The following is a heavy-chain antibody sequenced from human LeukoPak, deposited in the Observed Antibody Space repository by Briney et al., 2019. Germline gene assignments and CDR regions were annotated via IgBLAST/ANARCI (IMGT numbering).Heavy chain of an antibody. D-gene: IGHD3-10*01. CDR2: INHSGST. Sequence: SETLSLTCAVYGGSFSGYYWSWIRQPPGKGLEWIGEINHSGSTNYNPSLKSRVTISVDTSKNQFSLKLSSVTAADTAVYYCARSTMVRGVDYWGQGTLVTVSS. CDR3: ARSTMVRGVDY. V-gene: IGHV4-34*01. CDR1: GGSFSGYY. J-gene: IGHJ4*02.